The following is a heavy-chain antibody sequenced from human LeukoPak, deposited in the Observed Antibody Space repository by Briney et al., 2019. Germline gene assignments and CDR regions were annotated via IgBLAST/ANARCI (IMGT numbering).Heavy chain of an antibody. V-gene: IGHV3-21*01. J-gene: IGHJ4*02. CDR2: ISSSSSYI. Sequence: GGSLRLSCAASGFTFSSYSMNRVRQAPGKGLEWVSSISSSSSYIYYADSVKGRFTISRDNAKNSPYLQMNSLRAEDTAVYYCARAPYKGSGSYYPYYFDYWGQGTLVTVSS. CDR3: ARAPYKGSGSYYPYYFDY. CDR1: GFTFSSYS. D-gene: IGHD3-10*01.